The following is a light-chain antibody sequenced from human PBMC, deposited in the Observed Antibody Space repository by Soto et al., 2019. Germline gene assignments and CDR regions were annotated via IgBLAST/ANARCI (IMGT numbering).Light chain of an antibody. J-gene: IGKJ5*01. CDR3: QQRSSWPSIT. CDR2: GAS. Sequence: EIVLTPSPGTLSLSPGERATRACRASQSVSNNYLAWYQQKPGQAPRLPIYGASNRATGIPDRFSGSGSGTEFTLTISSLEPEDFAVYYCQQRSSWPSITFGQGTRLEIK. CDR1: QSVSNNY. V-gene: IGKV3D-20*02.